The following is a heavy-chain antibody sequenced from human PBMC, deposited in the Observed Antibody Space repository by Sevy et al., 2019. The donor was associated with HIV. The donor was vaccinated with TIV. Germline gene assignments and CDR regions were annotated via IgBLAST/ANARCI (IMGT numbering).Heavy chain of an antibody. Sequence: GGSLRLSCAASGFTFITYAMGWVRHAPGKGLEWVSGISGSGASTYYADSVKGRFTISRDNSKNTLYLQMNSLRAGDTALYFCAKAYSSGWYYFDYWGQGTLVTVSS. D-gene: IGHD6-19*01. CDR1: GFTFITYA. V-gene: IGHV3-23*01. J-gene: IGHJ4*02. CDR3: AKAYSSGWYYFDY. CDR2: ISGSGAST.